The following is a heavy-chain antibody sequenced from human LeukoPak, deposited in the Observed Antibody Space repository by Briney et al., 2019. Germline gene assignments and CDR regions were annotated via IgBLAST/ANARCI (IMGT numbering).Heavy chain of an antibody. J-gene: IGHJ5*02. V-gene: IGHV1-8*01. Sequence: ASLTVSCKISGYPFTKWEINWVRQAAGQGLEWLGWIHPDNGNTYYAKRFRGRVTMYRDTSTTTAYMELSGLRSNDTAVYFCATGPRNDPWGQGTLVTVSS. CDR3: ATGPRNDP. D-gene: IGHD1-14*01. CDR1: GYPFTKWE. CDR2: IHPDNGNT.